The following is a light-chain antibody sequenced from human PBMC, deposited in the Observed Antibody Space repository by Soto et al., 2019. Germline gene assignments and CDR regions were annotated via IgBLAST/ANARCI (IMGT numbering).Light chain of an antibody. Sequence: DIQMTQSPPTLSASVGDRVTITCRASQSIRHYLAWYQQMPGKAPKLLIYGASTLQSGVPSRFSGSGSGTEVTLTISSLQPDEFGSYCCQHRNRYSQTFGQGTKVEIK. V-gene: IGKV1-5*01. J-gene: IGKJ1*01. CDR3: QHRNRYSQT. CDR2: GAS. CDR1: QSIRHY.